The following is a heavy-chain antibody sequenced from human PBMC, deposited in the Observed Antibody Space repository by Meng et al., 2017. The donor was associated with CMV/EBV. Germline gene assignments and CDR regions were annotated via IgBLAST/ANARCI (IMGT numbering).Heavy chain of an antibody. CDR1: GFTFSSYS. CDR2: ISSSSSYI. Sequence: GESLKISCAASGFTFSSYSMNWVRQAQGKGLEWVSAISSSSSYIYYADSVKGGFTIARDNAKNSLYLQMNRLRAEDTTVYHCARGPNPHAYWGQGTLVTVSS. J-gene: IGHJ4*02. CDR3: ARGPNPHAY. V-gene: IGHV3-21*01.